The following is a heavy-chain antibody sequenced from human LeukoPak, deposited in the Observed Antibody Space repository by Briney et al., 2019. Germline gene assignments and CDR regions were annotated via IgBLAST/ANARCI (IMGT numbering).Heavy chain of an antibody. CDR2: IYSGGST. D-gene: IGHD3-10*01. CDR1: GFTVSSNY. CDR3: ASGSGSYRTPYYYMDV. V-gene: IGHV3-53*01. Sequence: GGSLRLSWVAAGFTVSSNYMSWVRQAPGKGLEWVSVIYSGGSTYYADSVKGRFTISRDNSKNTRYLQLTSLRAEDTAVYYCASGSGSYRTPYYYMDVWGTGTTVTVSS. J-gene: IGHJ6*03.